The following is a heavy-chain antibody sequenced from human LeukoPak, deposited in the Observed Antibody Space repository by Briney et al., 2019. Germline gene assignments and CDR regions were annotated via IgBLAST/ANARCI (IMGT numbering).Heavy chain of an antibody. D-gene: IGHD2-2*01. V-gene: IGHV3-48*04. CDR2: IRSSGNTM. CDR1: GFTFKSYG. J-gene: IGHJ6*02. CDR3: ARDQGYQLPDGMGV. Sequence: PGRSLRLSCVASGFTFKSYGMHWVRQAPGKGLEWVSYIRSSGNTMYYADSVKGRFTISRDNAKNSLYLQMNSLRAEDTALYYCARDQGYQLPDGMGVWGQGTTVTVSS.